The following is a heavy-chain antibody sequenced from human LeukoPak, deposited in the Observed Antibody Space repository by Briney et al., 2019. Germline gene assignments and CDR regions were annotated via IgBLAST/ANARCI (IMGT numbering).Heavy chain of an antibody. CDR1: GFTFSSYA. D-gene: IGHD3-3*01. CDR2: ISGSGGST. J-gene: IGHJ5*02. CDR3: AKDRGNYDFWSGYYDIGGWFAP. Sequence: GGSLRLSCAASGFTFSSYAMSWVRQAPGKGLEWVSAISGSGGSTYYADSVKGRFTISRDNSKNTLYLQMNSLRAEDTAVYYCAKDRGNYDFWSGYYDIGGWFAPWGQGTLVTVSS. V-gene: IGHV3-23*01.